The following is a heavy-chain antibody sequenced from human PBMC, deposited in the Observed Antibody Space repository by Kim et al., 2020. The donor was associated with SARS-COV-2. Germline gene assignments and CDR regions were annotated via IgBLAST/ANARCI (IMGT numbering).Heavy chain of an antibody. CDR3: ARPAKYYDYIWGSYRGGYCDY. V-gene: IGHV4-39*01. Sequence: SETLSLTCTVSGGSISSSSYYWGWIRQPPGKGLEWIGSIYYSGSTYYNPSLKSRVTISVDTSKNQFSLKLSSVTAADTAVYYCARPAKYYDYIWGSYRGGYCDYWGQGTLVTVSS. CDR1: GGSISSSSYY. D-gene: IGHD3-16*02. J-gene: IGHJ4*02. CDR2: IYYSGST.